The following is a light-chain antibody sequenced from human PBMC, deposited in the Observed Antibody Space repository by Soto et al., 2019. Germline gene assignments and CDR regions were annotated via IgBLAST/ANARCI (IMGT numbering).Light chain of an antibody. CDR3: QQYNNWPWALT. J-gene: IGKJ4*01. V-gene: IGKV3-15*01. CDR2: GAS. Sequence: EIVMTQSPATLSVSPGERATLSCRASQSVSSNLAWYQQKPGQAPRLLIYGASTRATGIPARFSGSGSGTEFTLTISSLQSEDFAVCYCQQYNNWPWALTFGGGTKVEIK. CDR1: QSVSSN.